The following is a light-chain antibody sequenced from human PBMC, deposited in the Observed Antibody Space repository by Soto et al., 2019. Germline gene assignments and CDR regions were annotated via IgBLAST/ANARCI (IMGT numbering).Light chain of an antibody. CDR3: GSFTTSGIGV. CDR2: GVN. Sequence: QSALTQPASVSGSPGQSITVSCTGSSSDFGDDKYVSWYQQQPGKGPNLMIYGVNSRPSGISNRFSGSKSGNTASLTISGLQVEEEADYCCGSFTTSGIGVFGGGTKLTVL. CDR1: SSDFGDDKY. J-gene: IGLJ3*02. V-gene: IGLV2-14*01.